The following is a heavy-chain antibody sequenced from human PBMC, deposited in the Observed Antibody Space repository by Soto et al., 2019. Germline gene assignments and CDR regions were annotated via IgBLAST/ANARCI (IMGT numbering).Heavy chain of an antibody. CDR2: TYYRSKWYN. Sequence: SQTLSLTCAISGDSVSDNSAAWNWIRQSPSRGLEWLGRTYYRSKWYNDYAVSVKSRITVTPDTSKNQFSLHLNSVTPEDTAVYYCATEFPYYVSRDNYLDYWGQGAPVTVSA. CDR3: ATEFPYYVSRDNYLDY. V-gene: IGHV6-1*01. J-gene: IGHJ4*02. D-gene: IGHD3-16*01. CDR1: GDSVSDNSAA.